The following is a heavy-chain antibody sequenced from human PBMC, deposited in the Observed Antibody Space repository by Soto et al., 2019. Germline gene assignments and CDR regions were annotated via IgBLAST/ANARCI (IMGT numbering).Heavy chain of an antibody. CDR3: ARDRGQWLVIGLFDY. CDR1: GFTFSSYA. D-gene: IGHD6-19*01. Sequence: QVQLVESGGGVVQPGRSLRLSCAASGFTFSSYAMHWVRQAPGKGLEWVAVISYDGSNKYYADSVKGRFTISRDNSKNTLYLQMNSLRAEDTAVYYCARDRGQWLVIGLFDYWGQGTLVTVSS. CDR2: ISYDGSNK. V-gene: IGHV3-30-3*01. J-gene: IGHJ4*02.